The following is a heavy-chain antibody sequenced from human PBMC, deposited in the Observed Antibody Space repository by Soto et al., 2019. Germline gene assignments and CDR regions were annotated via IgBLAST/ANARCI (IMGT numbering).Heavy chain of an antibody. CDR1: GYTFTGYY. CDR3: ARAGDFPGGSSFDY. V-gene: IGHV1-2*02. J-gene: IGHJ4*02. Sequence: ASVKVSCXASGYTFTGYYMHWVRQAPGQGLEWMGWINPNSGGTNYAQKFQGRVTMTRDTSISTAYMELSRLRSDDTAVYYCARAGDFPGGSSFDYWGQGTLVTVSS. CDR2: INPNSGGT. D-gene: IGHD3-16*01.